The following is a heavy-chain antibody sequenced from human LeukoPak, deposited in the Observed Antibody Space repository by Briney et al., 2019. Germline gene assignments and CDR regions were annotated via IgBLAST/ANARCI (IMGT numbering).Heavy chain of an antibody. CDR2: ISSKAYGGTT. CDR3: ARPAVRGTRDFDP. J-gene: IGHJ5*02. Sequence: GGSLRLSCTTSGFTFGDYAVSWFRQAPGKGLEWVGFISSKAYGGTTEYAASVKDRFSLSRDDSKSIAYLQMNSLKTEDTAVYHCARPAVRGTRDFDPWGQGTLVTVSS. D-gene: IGHD6-6*01. V-gene: IGHV3-49*03. CDR1: GFTFGDYA.